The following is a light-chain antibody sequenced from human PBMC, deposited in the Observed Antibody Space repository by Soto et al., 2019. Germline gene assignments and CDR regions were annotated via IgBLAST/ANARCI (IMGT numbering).Light chain of an antibody. CDR2: GAS. Sequence: DIQMTQSPSFVSASIGDRVTITCRASQNIRFWLAWYQQKPGKAPKSLIRGASSLQPGVPSRFSGSGSGTDFTVIITILQPKDFATYYCQQSHSFPLTFGGGTKVDIK. V-gene: IGKV1D-12*01. J-gene: IGKJ4*01. CDR3: QQSHSFPLT. CDR1: QNIRFW.